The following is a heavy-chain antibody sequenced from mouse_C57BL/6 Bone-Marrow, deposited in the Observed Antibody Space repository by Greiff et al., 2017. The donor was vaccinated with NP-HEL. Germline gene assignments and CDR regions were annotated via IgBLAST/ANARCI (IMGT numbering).Heavy chain of an antibody. CDR1: GYAFSSSW. J-gene: IGHJ3*01. D-gene: IGHD1-1*01. CDR3: ATEYYYGSSPWFAY. Sequence: QVQLQQSGPELVKPGASVKISCKASGYAFSSSWMNWVKQRPGRGLGWIGRFYPGDGDTNSNGKFKGKATLTADKSSSTAYMQLSSLTSEDSAVYFCATEYYYGSSPWFAYWGQGTLVTVSA. V-gene: IGHV1-82*01. CDR2: FYPGDGDT.